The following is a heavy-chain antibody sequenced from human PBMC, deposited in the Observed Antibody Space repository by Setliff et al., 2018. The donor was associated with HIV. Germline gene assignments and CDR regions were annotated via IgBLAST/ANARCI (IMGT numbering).Heavy chain of an antibody. D-gene: IGHD4-17*01. CDR1: GASVTSHY. CDR3: AKGAGFYGDYTFDY. J-gene: IGHJ4*01. CDR2: IYSTGST. Sequence: SETLSLTCTVSGASVTSHYWSWIRQSPGRELEWIGYIYSTGSTNYNPSLQSRVSISMDASKNKFSLKVTSVTSADTAVYYCAKGAGFYGDYTFDYWGQGNLVTVSS. V-gene: IGHV4-59*02.